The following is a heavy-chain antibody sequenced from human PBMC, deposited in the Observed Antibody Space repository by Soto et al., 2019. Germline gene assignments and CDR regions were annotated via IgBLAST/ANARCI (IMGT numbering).Heavy chain of an antibody. V-gene: IGHV3-30*18. Sequence: QVQLVESGGGVVQPGRSLRLSCEASGFSFNDYGIHWVRQAPGKGLEWMAVVSYDGSNKYYADSVRGRFIISRDNSKNTVSLQMSSLMVADSAVYYCAKLAGPAAGECDYWGQGTLVTVS. J-gene: IGHJ4*02. CDR2: VSYDGSNK. CDR1: GFSFNDYG. D-gene: IGHD6-13*01. CDR3: AKLAGPAAGECDY.